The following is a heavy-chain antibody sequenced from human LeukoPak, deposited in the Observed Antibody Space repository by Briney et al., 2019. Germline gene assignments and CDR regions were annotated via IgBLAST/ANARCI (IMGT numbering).Heavy chain of an antibody. CDR2: ITSSGNYI. Sequence: GGSLRLSCAASGFTFNIYSMNWVRQAPGKGLEWVSSITSSGNYIYYADSVKGRFTISRDNAKNSLYLQMNSLRAEDTAVYYCARDSSGWYNDWGQGTLVTVSS. CDR1: GFTFNIYS. D-gene: IGHD6-19*01. V-gene: IGHV3-21*01. J-gene: IGHJ4*02. CDR3: ARDSSGWYND.